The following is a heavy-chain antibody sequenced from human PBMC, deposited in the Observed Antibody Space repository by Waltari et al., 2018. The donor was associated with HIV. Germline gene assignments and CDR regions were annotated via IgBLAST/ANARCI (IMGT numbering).Heavy chain of an antibody. CDR1: GYTFTTHY. Sequence: QVQLVQSGAEVKKSGASVRVTCTASGYTFTTHYIHWVRQAPGQGLEWRGWINCDTGATQYAQRFQGRVTMTRDTSITSAYMELSRLKTDDTALYFCARRKSSSSRAFDSWGQGTLVTVSS. J-gene: IGHJ4*02. D-gene: IGHD2-2*01. V-gene: IGHV1-2*02. CDR2: INCDTGAT. CDR3: ARRKSSSSRAFDS.